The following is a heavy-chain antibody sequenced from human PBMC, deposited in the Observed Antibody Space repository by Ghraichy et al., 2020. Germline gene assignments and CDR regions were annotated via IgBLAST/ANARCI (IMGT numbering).Heavy chain of an antibody. J-gene: IGHJ4*02. CDR2: IYYSGST. V-gene: IGHV4-59*08. CDR3: ARHIAAARVYYFDY. Sequence: SETLSLTCTVSGGSISSYYWSWIRQPPGKGLEWIGYIYYSGSTNYNPSLKSRVTISVDTSKNQFSLKLSSVTAADTAVYYCARHIAAARVYYFDYWGQGTLVTVSS. D-gene: IGHD6-13*01. CDR1: GGSISSYY.